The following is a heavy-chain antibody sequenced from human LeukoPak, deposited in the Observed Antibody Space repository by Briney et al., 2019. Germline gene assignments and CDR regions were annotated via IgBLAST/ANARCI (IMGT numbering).Heavy chain of an antibody. CDR1: GFTFSSYA. CDR2: ISYDGSNK. Sequence: ESGGGVVQPGRSLRLSCAASGFTFSSYAMHWVRQAPGKGLEWVAAISYDGSNKYYADSVKGRFTISRDNSKNTLYLQMNSLRAEDTAVYYCASTTMIVGPTAFDIWGQGTMVTVSS. D-gene: IGHD3-22*01. CDR3: ASTTMIVGPTAFDI. J-gene: IGHJ3*02. V-gene: IGHV3-30-3*01.